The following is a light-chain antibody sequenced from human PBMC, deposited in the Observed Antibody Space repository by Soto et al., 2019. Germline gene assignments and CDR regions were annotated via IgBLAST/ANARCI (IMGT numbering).Light chain of an antibody. CDR2: EVS. J-gene: IGLJ1*01. CDR1: SSDVGSYNL. CDR3: CSYAGSSTPLI. Sequence: QSALTQPASVSGSPGQSITISCTGTSSDVGSYNLVSWYQQLPGKAPKLMIYEVSKRPSVASNRFSGSKSGNTASLTISGLQAEDEADYYCCSYAGSSTPLIFGTGTKVTVL. V-gene: IGLV2-23*02.